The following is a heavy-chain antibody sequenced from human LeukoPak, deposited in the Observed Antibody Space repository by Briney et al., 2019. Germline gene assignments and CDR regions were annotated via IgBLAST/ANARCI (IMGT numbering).Heavy chain of an antibody. V-gene: IGHV3-43D*04. CDR3: AKEDWPDYYYYGMDV. CDR2: ISWDGGSI. CDR1: GFTFYDYA. Sequence: GGSLRLSCAASGFTFYDYAMHWVRQAPGKGLEWVSLISWDGGSIYYADSVKGRFTISRDNSKNSLYLQMNSLRAEDTALYYCAKEDWPDYYYYGMDVWGKGTTVTVSS. D-gene: IGHD3-9*01. J-gene: IGHJ6*04.